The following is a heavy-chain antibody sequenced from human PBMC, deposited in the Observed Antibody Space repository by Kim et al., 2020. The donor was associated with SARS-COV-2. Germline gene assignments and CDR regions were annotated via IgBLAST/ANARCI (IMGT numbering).Heavy chain of an antibody. Sequence: GGSLRLSCAASGFTFDDYAMHLVRQAPGKGLEWVSGISWNSGSIGYADSVKGRFTISRDNAKNSLYLQMNSLRAEDTALYYCAKAQAAAGTIDFDYWGQGTLVTVSS. CDR3: AKAQAAAGTIDFDY. J-gene: IGHJ4*02. CDR2: ISWNSGSI. D-gene: IGHD6-13*01. V-gene: IGHV3-9*01. CDR1: GFTFDDYA.